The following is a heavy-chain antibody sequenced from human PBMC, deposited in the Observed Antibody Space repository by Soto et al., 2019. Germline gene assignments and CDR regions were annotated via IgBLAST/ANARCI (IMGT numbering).Heavy chain of an antibody. CDR3: ASLKDISNGYFFDS. V-gene: IGHV4-61*01. CDR2: ISHTGSS. D-gene: IGHD3-3*02. CDR1: GGSVSTNSYS. Sequence: QMQLQQSGPRPVKPSETLSLTCTVSGGSVSTNSYSWFWIRQSPGKALEWIGCISHTGSSNYNPSFKNRVTISINTSENQFSLSLRSVTAADTALYYWASLKDISNGYFFDSWGRGSLVTVSS. J-gene: IGHJ4*01.